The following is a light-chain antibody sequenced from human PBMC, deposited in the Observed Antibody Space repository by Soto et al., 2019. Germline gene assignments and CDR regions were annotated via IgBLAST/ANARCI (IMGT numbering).Light chain of an antibody. CDR2: DAS. CDR1: QSISDT. V-gene: IGKV3-20*01. Sequence: EIVMTQSPATLSVSPWGRATLSCRASQSISDTLAWYQQKPGQAPRLLIYDASSRATGIPDRFSGGGSGTDFTLTISRLEPEDFAVYYCQQFSSYPLTFGGGTKVDIK. CDR3: QQFSSYPLT. J-gene: IGKJ4*01.